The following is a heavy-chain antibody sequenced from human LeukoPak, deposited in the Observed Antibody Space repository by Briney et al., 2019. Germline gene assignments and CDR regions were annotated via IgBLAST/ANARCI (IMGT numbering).Heavy chain of an antibody. CDR3: ARGAAGSISWYYYYYMDV. CDR2: ISGSGGST. D-gene: IGHD2-2*01. CDR1: GFTFSSYA. V-gene: IGHV3-23*01. Sequence: TGGSLRLSCAASGFTFSSYAMSWVRQAPGKGLEWVSAISGSGGSTYYADSVKGRFTISRDNSKNTLYLQMNSLRAEDTAVYYCARGAAGSISWYYYYYMDVWGKGTTVTVSS. J-gene: IGHJ6*03.